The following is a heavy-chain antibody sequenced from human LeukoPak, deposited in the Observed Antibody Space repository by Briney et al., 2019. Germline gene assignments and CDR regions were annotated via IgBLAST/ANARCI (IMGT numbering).Heavy chain of an antibody. J-gene: IGHJ4*02. CDR1: EFTVSRNY. Sequence: GGSLRLSCTASEFTVSRNYMLWVRQAPGKGLEWVSLIFSNGDTHYADSVKGRFTISRDTSKNTVSLQLNSLRVEDTAMYYCTRDQMNYWGQGTLVSVSS. CDR3: TRDQMNY. V-gene: IGHV3-53*01. CDR2: IFSNGDT. D-gene: IGHD5-24*01.